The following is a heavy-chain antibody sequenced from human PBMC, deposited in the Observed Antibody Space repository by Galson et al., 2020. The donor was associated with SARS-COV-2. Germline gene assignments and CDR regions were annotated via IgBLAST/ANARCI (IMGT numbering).Heavy chain of an antibody. CDR3: AMELDYYDSSGYFTGGY. CDR1: GYTFTSYG. J-gene: IGHJ4*02. CDR2: ISAYNGNT. D-gene: IGHD3-22*01. Sequence: ASVKVSCKASGYTFTSYGISWVRQAPGQGLEWMGWISAYNGNTNYAQKLQGRVTMTTDTSTSTAYMELRSLRSDDTAVYYCAMELDYYDSSGYFTGGYWGQGTLVTVSS. V-gene: IGHV1-18*01.